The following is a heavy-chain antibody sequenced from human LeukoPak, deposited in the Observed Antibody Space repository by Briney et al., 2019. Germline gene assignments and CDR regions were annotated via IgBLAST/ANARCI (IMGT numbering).Heavy chain of an antibody. V-gene: IGHV3-33*06. CDR2: IWFDGSNK. D-gene: IGHD7-27*01. J-gene: IGHJ4*02. CDR1: GFTFSSYG. CDR3: AKDFRTNWGFDY. Sequence: GGSLRLSCAVSGFTFSSYGMHWVRQAPGEGREWVAVIWFDGSNKYYADSVKGRFTISRDNSKNTLYLQMNSLRAEDTAVYYCAKDFRTNWGFDYWGQGTLVTVSS.